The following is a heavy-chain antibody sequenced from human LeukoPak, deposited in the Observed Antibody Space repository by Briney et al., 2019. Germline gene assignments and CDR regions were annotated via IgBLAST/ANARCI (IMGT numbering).Heavy chain of an antibody. D-gene: IGHD3-10*01. CDR3: ARDRMDRGKNWFVT. CDR1: GVTPSSYL. V-gene: IGHV3-7*01. Sequence: SGGALRLSCAAPGVTPSSYLLSAGSEAPGEGVGWVAKIKEDGSEEYHATSVKGRFTISREDAKTSLYLQMNSPGAEDTAVYYCARDRMDRGKNWFVTWGQGTLVTVSS. J-gene: IGHJ5*02. CDR2: IKEDGSEE.